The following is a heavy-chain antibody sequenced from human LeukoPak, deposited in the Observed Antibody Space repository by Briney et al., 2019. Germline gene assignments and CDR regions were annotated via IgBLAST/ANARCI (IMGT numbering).Heavy chain of an antibody. CDR2: ISGSGGST. CDR3: AKDHGSGSYTDY. Sequence: GGSQRLSCAASGFTFSSYAMSWVRQAPGKGLEWVSAISGSGGSTYYADSVKGRFTISRDNSKNTLYLQMNSLRAEDTAVYHCAKDHGSGSYTDYWGQGTLVTVSS. J-gene: IGHJ4*02. V-gene: IGHV3-23*01. CDR1: GFTFSSYA. D-gene: IGHD3-10*01.